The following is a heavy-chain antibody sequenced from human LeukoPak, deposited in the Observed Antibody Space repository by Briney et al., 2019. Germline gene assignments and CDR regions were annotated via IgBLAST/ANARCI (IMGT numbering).Heavy chain of an antibody. CDR2: INHSGST. D-gene: IGHD2-2*01. Sequence: PSETLSPTCAVYGGSFSGYYWSWIRQPPGKGLEWIGEINHSGSTNYNPSLKSRVTISVDTSKNQFSLKLSSVTAADTAVYYCARGGHIVVVPAAVAQSDYYYGMDVWGQGTTVTVSS. CDR1: GGSFSGYY. V-gene: IGHV4-34*01. J-gene: IGHJ6*02. CDR3: ARGGHIVVVPAAVAQSDYYYGMDV.